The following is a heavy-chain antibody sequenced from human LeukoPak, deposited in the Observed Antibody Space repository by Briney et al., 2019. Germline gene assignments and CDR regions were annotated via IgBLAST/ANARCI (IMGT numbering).Heavy chain of an antibody. J-gene: IGHJ5*02. CDR1: GGSISTYY. Sequence: SETLSLTCTVSGGSISTYYWSWVRQPPGKGLEWIGYIYYTGSTSYNPSLKSRVTMSLDASKNQFSLELNSVAPADTAVYYCARGGNYWPQWWFDPWGRGTLVSVSS. CDR2: IYYTGST. V-gene: IGHV4-59*01. D-gene: IGHD1-26*01. CDR3: ARGGNYWPQWWFDP.